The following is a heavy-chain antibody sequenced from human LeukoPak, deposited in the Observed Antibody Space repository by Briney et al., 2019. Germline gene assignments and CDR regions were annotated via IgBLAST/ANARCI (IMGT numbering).Heavy chain of an antibody. CDR1: GFTVSTNY. CDR3: TTDTAARDY. Sequence: GGSLRLSCGASGFTVSTNYMSWVRQAAGKGLEWVGRIKSKTDGGTTDYAAPVKGRFTISRDDSKNTLYLQMNSLKTEDTAVYYCTTDTAARDYWGQGTLVTVSS. V-gene: IGHV3-15*01. D-gene: IGHD6-6*01. J-gene: IGHJ4*02. CDR2: IKSKTDGGTT.